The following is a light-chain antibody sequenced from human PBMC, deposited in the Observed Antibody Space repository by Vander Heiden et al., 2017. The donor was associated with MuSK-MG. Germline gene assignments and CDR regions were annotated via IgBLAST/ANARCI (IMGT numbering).Light chain of an antibody. CDR1: QSSSSY. J-gene: IGKJ4*01. Sequence: DIQMTQSTSSLSASIGHRVTITCRASQSSSSYLNWYQQKPGKAPKLLIYAASSLQSVVRSRFSGSGSGTDFTLIISSLQPEDFATYYCQQSYSTPLTFGGGTKVEIK. CDR3: QQSYSTPLT. V-gene: IGKV1-39*01. CDR2: AAS.